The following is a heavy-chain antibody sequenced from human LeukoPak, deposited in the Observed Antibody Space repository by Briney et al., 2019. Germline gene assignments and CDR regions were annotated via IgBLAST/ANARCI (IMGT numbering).Heavy chain of an antibody. J-gene: IGHJ6*02. Sequence: SSETLSLTCTVSGGSISSYYWSWIRQPPGKGLEWIGYIYYSGSTNYNPSLKSRVTISVDTSKNQFSLKLSSVTAADTAVYCCARDLPNYYDSSGSGHSYYYYGMDVWGQGTTVTVSS. CDR3: ARDLPNYYDSSGSGHSYYYYGMDV. V-gene: IGHV4-59*01. CDR1: GGSISSYY. D-gene: IGHD3-22*01. CDR2: IYYSGST.